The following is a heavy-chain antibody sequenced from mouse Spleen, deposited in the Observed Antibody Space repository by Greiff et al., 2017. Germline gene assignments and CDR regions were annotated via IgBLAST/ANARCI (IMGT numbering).Heavy chain of an antibody. J-gene: IGHJ2*01. CDR1: GYTFTSYD. V-gene: IGHV1-85*01. CDR2: IYPRDGST. Sequence: QVQLKQSGPELVKPGASVKLSCKASGYTFTSYDINWVKQRPGQGLEWIGWIYPRDGSTKYNEKFKGKATLTVDTSSSTAYMELHSLTSEDSAVYFCARGAYYGSSSGYFDYWGQGTTLTVSS. D-gene: IGHD1-1*01. CDR3: ARGAYYGSSSGYFDY.